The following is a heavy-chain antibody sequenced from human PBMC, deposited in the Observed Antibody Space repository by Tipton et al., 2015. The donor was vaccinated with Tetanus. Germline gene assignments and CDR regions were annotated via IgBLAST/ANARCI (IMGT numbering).Heavy chain of an antibody. D-gene: IGHD2-21*02. CDR2: IYPGDSDT. J-gene: IGHJ3*02. CDR1: GYIFTNYW. Sequence: QLVQSGGEVKKPGESLKISCKGSGYIFTNYWIGWVRQMPGKGLEWMGSIYPGDSDTKYSPSFQGQVTISADKSINTAYLQWSSLKASDTVMYYCAASELVTRGGFRAFDIWGQGTMVTVSS. CDR3: AASELVTRGGFRAFDI. V-gene: IGHV5-51*01.